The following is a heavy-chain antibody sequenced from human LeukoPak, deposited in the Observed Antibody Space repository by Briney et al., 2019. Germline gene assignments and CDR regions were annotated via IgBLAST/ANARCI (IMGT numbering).Heavy chain of an antibody. Sequence: SETLSLTCTVSGGSISSYYWSWIRQPPGKGLEWIGYIYYSGSTNYNPSLKSRVTISVDTSKNQFSLKLSSVTAADTAVYYCARSPAYDFWRGYYLDYWGQGTLVTVSS. CDR1: GGSISSYY. J-gene: IGHJ4*02. D-gene: IGHD3-3*01. CDR2: IYYSGST. CDR3: ARSPAYDFWRGYYLDY. V-gene: IGHV4-59*01.